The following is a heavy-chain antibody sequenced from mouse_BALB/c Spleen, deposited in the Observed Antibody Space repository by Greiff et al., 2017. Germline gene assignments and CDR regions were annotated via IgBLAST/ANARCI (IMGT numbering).Heavy chain of an antibody. CDR1: GFSLTSYD. Sequence: ESGPGLVAPSQSLSITCTVSGFSLTSYDISWIRQPPGKGLEWLGVIWTGGGTNYNSAFMSRLSISKDNSKSQVFLKMNSLQTDDTAIYYCVRDGGLPHYFDYWGQGTTLTVSS. D-gene: IGHD2-4*01. CDR3: VRDGGLPHYFDY. V-gene: IGHV2-9-2*01. J-gene: IGHJ2*01. CDR2: IWTGGGT.